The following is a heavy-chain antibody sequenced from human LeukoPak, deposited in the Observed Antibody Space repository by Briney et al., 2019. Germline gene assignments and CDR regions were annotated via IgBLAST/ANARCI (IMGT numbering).Heavy chain of an antibody. CDR3: ARGSGRDGYNPFDY. J-gene: IGHJ4*02. CDR2: IIPILGIA. V-gene: IGHV1-69*04. CDR1: GGTFSSYA. D-gene: IGHD5-24*01. Sequence: GASVKVSCKASGGTFSSYAISWVRQAPGQGLEWMGRIIPILGIANYAQKFQGGVTITADKSTSTAYMELSSLRSEDTAVYYCARGSGRDGYNPFDYWGQGTLVTVSS.